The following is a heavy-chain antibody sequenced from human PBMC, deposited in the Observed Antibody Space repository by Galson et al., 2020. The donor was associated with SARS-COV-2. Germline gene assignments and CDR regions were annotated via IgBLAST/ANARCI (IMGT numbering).Heavy chain of an antibody. CDR3: ARGWSGNLVEAVDS. V-gene: IGHV1-8*03. CDR1: GYTFTIHD. CDR2: TNPNNGDP. J-gene: IGHJ3*02. Sequence: ASVQVPCKASGYTFTIHDINCVRQAPGGGLEWMGWTNPNNGDPFYARNFQGRVYITSDTSVSPAYLELTSLRSDDTAVYYCARGWSGNLVEAVDSWGQGTMFIVSS. D-gene: IGHD1-1*01.